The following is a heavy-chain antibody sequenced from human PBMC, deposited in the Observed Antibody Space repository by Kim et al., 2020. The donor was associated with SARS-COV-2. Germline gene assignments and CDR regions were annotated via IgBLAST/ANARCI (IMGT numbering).Heavy chain of an antibody. J-gene: IGHJ4*02. Sequence: ASVKVSCKASGYTFTSYGISWVRQAPGQGLEWMGWISPYNANTNYAQKLQGRVTMTTDTSTSTVYMELRSLTSDDTAVYYCARDSGRCSRGSCSYYFDYWGQGTLVTVSS. CDR2: ISPYNANT. D-gene: IGHD2-15*01. CDR1: GYTFTSYG. V-gene: IGHV1-18*01. CDR3: ARDSGRCSRGSCSYYFDY.